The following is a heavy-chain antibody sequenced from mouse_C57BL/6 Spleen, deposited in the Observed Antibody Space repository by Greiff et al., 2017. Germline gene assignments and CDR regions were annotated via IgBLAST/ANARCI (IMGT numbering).Heavy chain of an antibody. Sequence: VQLQQPGAELVKPGASVKLSCKASGYTFTSYWMHWVKQRPGRGLEWIGDIYPGGGYTNYNEKFKGKATLTADKSSSTAYMQFSSLTSEDSAIYYCARGGYDYARGYYFDYWGQGTTLTVSS. V-gene: IGHV1-55*01. CDR1: GYTFTSYW. CDR3: ARGGYDYARGYYFDY. CDR2: IYPGGGYT. J-gene: IGHJ2*01. D-gene: IGHD2-4*01.